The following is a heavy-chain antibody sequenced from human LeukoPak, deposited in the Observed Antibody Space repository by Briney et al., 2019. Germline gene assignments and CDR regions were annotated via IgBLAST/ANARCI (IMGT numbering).Heavy chain of an antibody. CDR1: GGSISSGDYY. CDR2: IYYSGST. Sequence: SETLSLTCTVSGGSISSGDYYWSWIRQPPGKGLEWIGYIYYSGSTYYNPSLKSRVTISVDTSKNQFSLKLSSVTAADTAVYYCARGRVVVPGTYYYYYMDVWGKGTTVTVSS. CDR3: ARGRVVVPGTYYYYYMDV. V-gene: IGHV4-30-4*08. J-gene: IGHJ6*03. D-gene: IGHD2-2*01.